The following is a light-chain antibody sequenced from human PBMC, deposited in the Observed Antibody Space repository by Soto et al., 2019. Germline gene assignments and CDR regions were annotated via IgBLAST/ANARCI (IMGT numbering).Light chain of an antibody. Sequence: DIQMTQTPSSLSASVGDRVTITCRASRTLSSDINWYQQKPGQAPKFLIYAASSLHSGVPSQFSGSGSGTDFTLTISDLQPEDSATYYCQQTYSVPWTFGQGTKVEV. CDR1: RTLSSD. J-gene: IGKJ1*01. CDR2: AAS. V-gene: IGKV1-39*01. CDR3: QQTYSVPWT.